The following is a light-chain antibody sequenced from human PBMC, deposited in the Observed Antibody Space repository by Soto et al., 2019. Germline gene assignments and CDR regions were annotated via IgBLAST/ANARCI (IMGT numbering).Light chain of an antibody. CDR3: QQYNNRPIT. J-gene: IGKJ5*01. V-gene: IGKV3-15*01. CDR2: GAS. CDR1: QSVSSN. Sequence: EIVMTQSPATLSVSPGERATLSCRASQSVSSNLAWYQQKPGQAPRLLIYGASTRATGIPARLSGSESGTEFTLTISSLQSEDFAVYYCQQYNNRPITFGQGTRLEIK.